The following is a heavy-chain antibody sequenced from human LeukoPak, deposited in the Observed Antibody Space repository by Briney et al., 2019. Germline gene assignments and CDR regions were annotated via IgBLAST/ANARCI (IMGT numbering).Heavy chain of an antibody. D-gene: IGHD5-18*01. V-gene: IGHV4-59*12. CDR2: IYHSGST. Sequence: SETLSLTCTVSGVSITTYYWSWLRQPPGKGLEWIGYIYHSGSTNYNPSLKSRVTISVDTSKNEFSLKLSSVTAADTAVYYCASGYSYDLFDYWGQGTLVTVSS. J-gene: IGHJ4*02. CDR1: GVSITTYY. CDR3: ASGYSYDLFDY.